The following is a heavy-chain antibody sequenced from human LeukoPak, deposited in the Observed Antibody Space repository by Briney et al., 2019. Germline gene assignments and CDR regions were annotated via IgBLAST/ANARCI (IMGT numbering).Heavy chain of an antibody. V-gene: IGHV3-23*01. CDR3: AKVRGGYFDY. CDR2: ISGSGNST. D-gene: IGHD3-10*01. CDR1: GFTFSSYA. Sequence: QPGGSLRLPCAASGFTFSSYAMSWARQAPGKGLEWVSAISGSGNSTYYADSAKGRFTISTDNSKNTLYLQMNSLRAEDTAVYYCAKVRGGYFDYWGQGTLVTVSS. J-gene: IGHJ4*02.